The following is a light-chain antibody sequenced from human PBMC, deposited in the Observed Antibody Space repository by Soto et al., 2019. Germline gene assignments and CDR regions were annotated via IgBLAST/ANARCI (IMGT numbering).Light chain of an antibody. CDR2: DAS. Sequence: EIVMTHSPATLSVSPCERATLSFRASQSVSSNLAWYQQKPGQAPRLLIYDASNRATGIPARFSGSGSGTDFTLTISSLEPEDFAVYYCQQRNSWPWTFGQGTKVDIK. CDR1: QSVSSN. J-gene: IGKJ1*01. V-gene: IGKV3-11*01. CDR3: QQRNSWPWT.